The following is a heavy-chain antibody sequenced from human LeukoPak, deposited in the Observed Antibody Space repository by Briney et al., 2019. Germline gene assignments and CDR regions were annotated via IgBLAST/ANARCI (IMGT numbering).Heavy chain of an antibody. CDR2: ISGSGGST. Sequence: GGSLRLSCAASGFTFSSYAVSWVRQAPGKGLEWVSAISGSGGSTYYADSVKGRFTISRDNSKNTLYLQMNSLRAEDTAVYYCAKLWIFGVNNYWGQGTLVTVSS. D-gene: IGHD3-3*01. V-gene: IGHV3-23*01. CDR1: GFTFSSYA. CDR3: AKLWIFGVNNY. J-gene: IGHJ4*02.